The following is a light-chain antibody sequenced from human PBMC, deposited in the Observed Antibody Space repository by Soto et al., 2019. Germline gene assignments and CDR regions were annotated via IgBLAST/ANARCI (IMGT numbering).Light chain of an antibody. V-gene: IGLV1-40*01. Sequence: QSVLTQPPSVSGAQGQGVTSSCTGGGSKIGEGYNVHWSQQLPGTAPKLLIYGNSNRPSGVPDRFSGSKSGTSASLAITGLQAEDEADYYCQSYDSSLSGWVFGGGTKLTVL. J-gene: IGLJ3*02. CDR1: GSKIGEGYN. CDR3: QSYDSSLSGWV. CDR2: GNS.